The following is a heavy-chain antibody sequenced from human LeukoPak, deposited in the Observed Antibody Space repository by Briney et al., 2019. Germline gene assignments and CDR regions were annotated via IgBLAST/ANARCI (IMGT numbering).Heavy chain of an antibody. J-gene: IGHJ5*02. CDR2: INHSGST. CDR1: SGSFSGYY. D-gene: IGHD2-15*01. V-gene: IGHV4-34*01. CDR3: ARGVVVDLFDP. Sequence: SEALSLTCAVYSGSFSGYYWSWIRQPPGKGLEWIGEINHSGSTNYNPSLKSRVTISVDTSKNQFSLKLSSVTAADTAVYYCARGVVVDLFDPWGQGTLVTVSS.